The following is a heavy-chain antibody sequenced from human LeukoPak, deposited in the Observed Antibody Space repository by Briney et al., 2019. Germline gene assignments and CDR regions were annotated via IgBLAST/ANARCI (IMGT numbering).Heavy chain of an antibody. CDR3: ARGRYCSSTSCSNWFDP. D-gene: IGHD2-2*01. J-gene: IGHJ5*02. CDR2: INPNSGGT. CDR1: GYTFTGYY. Sequence: ASVKVSCKASGYTFTGYYMHWVRQALGQGLEWMGWINPNSGGTNYAQKFQGRVTMTRDTSISTAYMELSRLRSDDTAVYYCARGRYCSSTSCSNWFDPWGQGTLVTVSS. V-gene: IGHV1-2*02.